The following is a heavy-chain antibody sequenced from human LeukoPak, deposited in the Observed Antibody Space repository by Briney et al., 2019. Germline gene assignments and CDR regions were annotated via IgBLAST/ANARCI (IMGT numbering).Heavy chain of an antibody. CDR2: INPNSGGT. J-gene: IGHJ4*02. CDR3: ARVPYRGYSYGPIDY. D-gene: IGHD5-18*01. Sequence: ASVKVSCKASGYTFTGYYMHWVRQAPGQGLEWMGWINPNSGGTNCAQKFQGRVTMTRDTSISTAYMELSRLRSDDTAVYYCARVPYRGYSYGPIDYWGQGTLVTVSS. CDR1: GYTFTGYY. V-gene: IGHV1-2*02.